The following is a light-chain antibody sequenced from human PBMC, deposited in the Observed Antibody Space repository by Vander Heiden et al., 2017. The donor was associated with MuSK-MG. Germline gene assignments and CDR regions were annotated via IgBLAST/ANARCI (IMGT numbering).Light chain of an antibody. Sequence: DIQMTQSPSSLSASVGDRVTITCRASQGISNYLAWYQQKPGKVPKLLIYAASTLQSGVPARFSGSGSGTDFTLTISSLQPEDVATYYCQKYNSAPPVTFGGGTKVEIK. V-gene: IGKV1-27*01. CDR3: QKYNSAPPVT. CDR1: QGISNY. CDR2: AAS. J-gene: IGKJ4*01.